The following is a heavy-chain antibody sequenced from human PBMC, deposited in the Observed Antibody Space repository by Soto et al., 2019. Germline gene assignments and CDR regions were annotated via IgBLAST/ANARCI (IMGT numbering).Heavy chain of an antibody. Sequence: GGSLRLSCAASGFTFSSYSMNWVRQAPGKGLEWVSYISSSSSTIYYADSVKGRFTISRDNAKNSLYLQMNSLRDEDTAVYYCARDLQYQLLLEYNWFDPWGQGTLVTVS. V-gene: IGHV3-48*02. CDR1: GFTFSSYS. D-gene: IGHD2-2*01. J-gene: IGHJ5*02. CDR3: ARDLQYQLLLEYNWFDP. CDR2: ISSSSSTI.